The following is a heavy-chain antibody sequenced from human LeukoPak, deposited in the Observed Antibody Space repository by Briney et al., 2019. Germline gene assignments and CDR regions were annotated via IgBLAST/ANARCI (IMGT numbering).Heavy chain of an antibody. CDR2: IIPILGIA. V-gene: IGHV1-69*04. J-gene: IGHJ6*02. Sequence: SVKVSCKASGGTFSSYAISWVRQAPGQGLEWMGRIIPILGIANYAQKFQGRVTITADKSTSTAYMELSSLRSEDTAVYYCARDQKNREWLQFNYYGMDVWGQGTTVTVSS. CDR1: GGTFSSYA. D-gene: IGHD5-24*01. CDR3: ARDQKNREWLQFNYYGMDV.